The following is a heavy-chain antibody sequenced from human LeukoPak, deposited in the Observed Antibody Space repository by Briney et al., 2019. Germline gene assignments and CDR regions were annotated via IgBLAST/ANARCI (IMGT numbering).Heavy chain of an antibody. CDR2: IIPILGIA. CDR3: ARCGACGGDLGYYMDV. J-gene: IGHJ6*03. Sequence: SVKVSCTASGGTFSSYAISWVRQAPGQGLEWMGRIIPILGIANYAQKFQGRVTITTDESTSTAYMELSSLRSEDTAVYYCARCGACGGDLGYYMDVWGKGTTVTVSS. D-gene: IGHD2-21*02. V-gene: IGHV1-69*04. CDR1: GGTFSSYA.